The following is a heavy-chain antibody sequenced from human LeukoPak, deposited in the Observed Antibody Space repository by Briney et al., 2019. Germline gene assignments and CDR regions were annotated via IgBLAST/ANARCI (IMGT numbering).Heavy chain of an antibody. J-gene: IGHJ4*02. Sequence: PSETLSLTCTVSGASMSGQHWSWIRQAPGKGLEWIAWIHYDGRTNYNPSLKSRLSLSVDTSTNQFSLSLNSVTAADAAVYFCARHLNGGTHPLDNWGPGIRVIVSP. CDR3: ARHLNGGTHPLDN. CDR1: GASMSGQH. D-gene: IGHD2-8*01. V-gene: IGHV4-59*08. CDR2: IHYDGRT.